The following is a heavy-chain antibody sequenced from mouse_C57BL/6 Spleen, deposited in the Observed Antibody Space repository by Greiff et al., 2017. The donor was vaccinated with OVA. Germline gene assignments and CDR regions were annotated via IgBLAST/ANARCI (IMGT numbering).Heavy chain of an antibody. V-gene: IGHV1-15*01. CDR2: IDPETGGT. CDR3: TRNGRVYAMDY. Sequence: VQLQQSGAELVRPGASVTLSCKASGYTFTDYEMHWVKQTPVHGLEWIGAIDPETGGTAYNQKFKGKAILTADKSSSTAYMELRSLTSEDSAVYYCTRNGRVYAMDYWGQGTSVTVSS. CDR1: GYTFTDYE. J-gene: IGHJ4*01.